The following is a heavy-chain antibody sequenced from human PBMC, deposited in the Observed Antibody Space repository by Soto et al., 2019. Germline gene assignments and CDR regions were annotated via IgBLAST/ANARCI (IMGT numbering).Heavy chain of an antibody. CDR3: ARVPRDFCGRDCSSEN. J-gene: IGHJ4*02. CDR1: GFTFSGSA. Sequence: TGGSLRLSCAASGFTFSGSAMHWVRQASGKGLEWVGRIRSKANSYATAYAASVKGRFTISRDDSKNTAYLQMNSLKTEDTAVYYCARVPRDFCGRDCSSENWGQGTQVTVSS. D-gene: IGHD2-21*02. V-gene: IGHV3-73*01. CDR2: IRSKANSYAT.